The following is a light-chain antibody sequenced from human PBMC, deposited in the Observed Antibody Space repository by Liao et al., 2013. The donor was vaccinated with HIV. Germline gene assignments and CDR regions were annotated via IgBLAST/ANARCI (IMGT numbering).Light chain of an antibody. J-gene: IGLJ2*01. V-gene: IGLV3-9*01. CDR3: HVWDSGIVV. Sequence: SYELTQPPSVSVAPGKTASITCGGSNIGSKSVHWYQQKPGQAPVLVIYRGNNRPSGIPERFSASNSGNTATLTITRAQVGDEADYHCHVWDSGIVVFGGGTKVTVL. CDR1: NIGSKS. CDR2: RGN.